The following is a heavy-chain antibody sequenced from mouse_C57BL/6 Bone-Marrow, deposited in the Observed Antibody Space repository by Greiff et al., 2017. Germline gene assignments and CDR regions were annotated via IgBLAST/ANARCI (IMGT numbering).Heavy chain of an antibody. CDR1: GYTFTDYN. Sequence: EVQLQESGPELVKPGASVKIPCKASGYTFTDYNMDWVKQSHGKSLEWIGDINPNNGGTIYNQKFKGKATLTVDKSSSTADMELRSLTSEDTAVYYGARRYDYDDWYFDVWGKGTTVTVSS. D-gene: IGHD2-4*01. J-gene: IGHJ1*03. CDR3: ARRYDYDDWYFDV. CDR2: INPNNGGT. V-gene: IGHV1-18*01.